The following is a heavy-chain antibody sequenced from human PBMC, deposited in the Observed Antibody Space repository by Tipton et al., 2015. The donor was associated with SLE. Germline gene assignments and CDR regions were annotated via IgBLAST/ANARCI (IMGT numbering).Heavy chain of an antibody. D-gene: IGHD2-21*01. CDR2: IYTGGNR. CDR3: AREGDFGF. J-gene: IGHJ4*02. V-gene: IGHV3-23*03. CDR1: GISFSTYA. Sequence: SLRLSCAASGISFSTYAMTWVRQAPGKGLEWVSTIYTGGNRNYGHAVRGRFTISRDNSRNTLYLQMNSLRPDDTATYHCAREGDFGFWGQGTLVTVSS.